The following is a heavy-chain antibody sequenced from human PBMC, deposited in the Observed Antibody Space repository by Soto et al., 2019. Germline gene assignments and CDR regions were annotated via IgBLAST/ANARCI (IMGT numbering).Heavy chain of an antibody. V-gene: IGHV1-3*01. CDR3: ARANSSGNPSFLYYYNLDV. Sequence: ASVKVSCKASGYTFTSYAMHWVRQAPGQRLEWMGWINAGNGNTKYSQKFQGRLTITADESTSTVHMELSSLRSEDTAVYYCARANSSGNPSFLYYYNLDVWGQGSTVTVSS. J-gene: IGHJ6*02. CDR1: GYTFTSYA. CDR2: INAGNGNT. D-gene: IGHD2-15*01.